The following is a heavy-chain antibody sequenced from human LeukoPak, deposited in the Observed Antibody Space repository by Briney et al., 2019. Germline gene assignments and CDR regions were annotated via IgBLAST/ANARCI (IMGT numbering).Heavy chain of an antibody. CDR2: IKQDGSEK. D-gene: IGHD5-18*01. J-gene: IGHJ3*02. CDR3: ARDSDTGAFDI. CDR1: GFTFSSYW. Sequence: VGSLRLSCAASGFTFSSYWMSWVRQAPGKGLEWVANIKQDGSEKYYVDPVKGRFTISRDNAKNSLYLQMNSLRAEDTAVYYCARDSDTGAFDIWGQGTMVTVSS. V-gene: IGHV3-7*05.